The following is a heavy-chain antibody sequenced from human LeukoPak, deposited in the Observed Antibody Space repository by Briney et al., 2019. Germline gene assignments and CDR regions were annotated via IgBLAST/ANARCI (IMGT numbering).Heavy chain of an antibody. Sequence: NPSQTLSLTCTVSGGSISSGDYYWSWIRQPPGKGLEWIVYIYHSGSTHFNPSLKSRVTISVDTSKNQFSLKLSSVTAADTAVYYCAVEAGITGTTIDAFDIWGQGTMVTVSS. CDR3: AVEAGITGTTIDAFDI. V-gene: IGHV4-30-4*01. CDR2: IYHSGST. CDR1: GGSISSGDYY. D-gene: IGHD1-20*01. J-gene: IGHJ3*02.